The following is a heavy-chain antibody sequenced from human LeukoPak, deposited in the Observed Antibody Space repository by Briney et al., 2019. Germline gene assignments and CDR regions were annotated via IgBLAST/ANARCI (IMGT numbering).Heavy chain of an antibody. D-gene: IGHD5-18*01. V-gene: IGHV4-39*07. Sequence: PSETLSLTCTVSGGSISSSNYYWGWIRQPPGKGLEWIGSIYSSGSTYYNPSLKSRVIIMIDTPKNHFSLTLSSVTAADTAVYYCARSDGYGLVGIWGQGTMVTVSS. CDR1: GGSISSSNYY. CDR2: IYSSGST. J-gene: IGHJ3*02. CDR3: ARSDGYGLVGI.